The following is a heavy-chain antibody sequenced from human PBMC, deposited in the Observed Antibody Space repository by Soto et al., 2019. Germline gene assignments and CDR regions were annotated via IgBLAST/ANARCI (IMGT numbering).Heavy chain of an antibody. V-gene: IGHV3-53*04. J-gene: IGHJ4*02. CDR3: ASGASGWLSGWYDY. CDR1: GFTVSSNY. D-gene: IGHD6-19*01. CDR2: IYSGGST. Sequence: EVQLVESGGGLVQPGGSLRLSCAASGFTVSSNYMSWVRQAPGKGLEWVSVIYSGGSTYYADSVKGRFTISRHNSKNTLYLQMNSLRAEDTAVYYCASGASGWLSGWYDYWGQGTLVTVSS.